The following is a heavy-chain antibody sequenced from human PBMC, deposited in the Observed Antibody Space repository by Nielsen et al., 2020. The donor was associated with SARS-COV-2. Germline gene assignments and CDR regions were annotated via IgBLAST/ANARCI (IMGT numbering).Heavy chain of an antibody. Sequence: GESLKISCAASGFTFSSYGMSWVRQVPGKGLEWVSGISGSGGSKYYADSVKGRVTISRDNSKNTLDLQMNSLRAEDTAVYFCAKVGSRLTTAVISLYWYFDLWGRGTLVTVSS. CDR1: GFTFSSYG. CDR3: AKVGSRLTTAVISLYWYFDL. D-gene: IGHD6-19*01. V-gene: IGHV3-23*01. J-gene: IGHJ2*01. CDR2: ISGSGGSK.